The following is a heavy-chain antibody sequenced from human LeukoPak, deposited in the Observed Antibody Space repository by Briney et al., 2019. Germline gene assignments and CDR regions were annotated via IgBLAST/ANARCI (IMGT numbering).Heavy chain of an antibody. J-gene: IGHJ4*02. CDR1: RGSITNTNY. V-gene: IGHV4-4*02. CDR2: VNLQGST. CDR3: AREGGPYRPLDY. Sequence: PSETLSLTCGVSRGSITNTNYVTGVRQPPGKGLEWIGEVNLQGSTNYNPSLMGRVAISVDTSENHISLQLTSVTAADTAVYYCAREGGPYRPLDYSGQGTLVTVSS.